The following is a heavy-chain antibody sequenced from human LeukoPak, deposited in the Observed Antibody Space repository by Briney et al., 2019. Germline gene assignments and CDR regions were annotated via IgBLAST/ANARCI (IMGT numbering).Heavy chain of an antibody. CDR1: GFTFSSYA. CDR2: ISSNGGST. Sequence: GGSLRLSCAASGFTFSSYAMHWVRQAPGKGLEYVSAISSNGGSTYYANSVKGRFTISRDNSKNTLYLQMGSLRAEDMAVHYCARDGSYYYYGMDVWGQGTTVTVSS. CDR3: ARDGSYYYYGMDV. J-gene: IGHJ6*02. V-gene: IGHV3-64*01.